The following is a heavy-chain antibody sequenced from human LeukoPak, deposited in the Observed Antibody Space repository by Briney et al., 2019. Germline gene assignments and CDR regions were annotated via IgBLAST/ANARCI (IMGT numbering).Heavy chain of an antibody. Sequence: ASVKVSCKASGGTFSSYAISWVRQAPGQGLEWMGGITPIFGTANYAQKFQGRVTITADESTSTAYMELSSLRSEDTAVYYCARERFWSGYYTDAFDIWGQGTMVTVSS. CDR1: GGTFSSYA. V-gene: IGHV1-69*13. D-gene: IGHD3-3*01. CDR3: ARERFWSGYYTDAFDI. CDR2: ITPIFGTA. J-gene: IGHJ3*02.